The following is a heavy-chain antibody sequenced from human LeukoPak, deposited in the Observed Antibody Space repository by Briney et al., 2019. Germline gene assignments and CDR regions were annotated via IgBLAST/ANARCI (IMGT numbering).Heavy chain of an antibody. CDR2: TNPKNGGT. D-gene: IGHD6-13*01. V-gene: IGHV1-2*02. CDR1: GYTFTDYY. J-gene: IGHJ4*02. CDR3: ARRMTAASGFDY. Sequence: ASVKVSCKASGYTFTDYYIYWVRQAPGHGLEWMGWTNPKNGGTNYAQKFQGRVTMTSDTSISTAYMDLNSLKSDDTAVYYCARRMTAASGFDYWGQGTLVTVSS.